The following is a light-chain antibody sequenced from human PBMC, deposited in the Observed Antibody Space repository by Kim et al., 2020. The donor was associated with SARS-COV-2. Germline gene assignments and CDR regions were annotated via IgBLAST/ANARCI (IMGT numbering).Light chain of an antibody. CDR1: RGDVGSYKY. V-gene: IGLV2-8*01. CDR2: EVT. J-gene: IGLJ1*01. CDR3: ASHGGYDYV. Sequence: GQSVAISCSGTRGDVGSYKYVSWYQQHPGKSPKLIIYEVTKRPSGVPDRFSGSMSGNTASLTVSGLQAEDEADYYCASHGGYDYVFGTGTKVTVL.